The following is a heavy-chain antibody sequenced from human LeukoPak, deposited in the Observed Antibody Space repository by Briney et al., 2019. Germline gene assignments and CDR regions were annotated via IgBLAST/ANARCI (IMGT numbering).Heavy chain of an antibody. V-gene: IGHV3-20*04. J-gene: IGHJ4*02. CDR1: GFTFDDYG. Sequence: GGSLRLSCAASGFTFDDYGMSWVRQAPGKGLEWVSGINWNGGSTGYADSVKGRFTISRDNANNFLYLQMDSLRAEDTAVYYCATETNGRHYDYWGQGTLLTVSS. CDR3: ATETNGRHYDY. D-gene: IGHD1-14*01. CDR2: INWNGGST.